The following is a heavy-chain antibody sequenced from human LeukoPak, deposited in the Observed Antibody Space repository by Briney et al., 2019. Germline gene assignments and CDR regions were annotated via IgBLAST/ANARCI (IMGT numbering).Heavy chain of an antibody. D-gene: IGHD3-10*01. V-gene: IGHV6-1*01. CDR2: TFYRSKWYN. CDR3: ARGNTMVRGALQSEYFQH. J-gene: IGHJ1*01. Sequence: PSQTLSLTCAISGDSVSSNSVGWNWIRQSPSRGLEWLGRTFYRSKWYNNYAVSVKSRIIINPDTSKNQFSLQLNSVTPEDTAVYYCARGNTMVRGALQSEYFQHWGQGTLVTVSS. CDR1: GDSVSSNSVG.